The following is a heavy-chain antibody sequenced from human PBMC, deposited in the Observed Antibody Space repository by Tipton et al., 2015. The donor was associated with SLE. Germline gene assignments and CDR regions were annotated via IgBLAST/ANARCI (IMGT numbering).Heavy chain of an antibody. CDR3: ARSVWGSYRYYYFDY. Sequence: LRLSCTVSGGSISSGASSWSWIRQSPGKGLEWIGYIYYSGSTYYNPSLKSRVTISVDTSKNQFSLKLSSVTAADTAVYYCARSVWGSYRYYYFDYWGQGTLVTVSS. CDR1: GGSISSGASS. V-gene: IGHV4-30-2*06. J-gene: IGHJ4*02. D-gene: IGHD3-16*02. CDR2: IYYSGST.